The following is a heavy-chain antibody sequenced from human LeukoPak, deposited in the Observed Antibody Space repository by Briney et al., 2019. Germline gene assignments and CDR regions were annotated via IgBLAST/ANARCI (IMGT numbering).Heavy chain of an antibody. CDR3: ARGRGGD. J-gene: IGHJ4*02. V-gene: IGHV3-53*01. CDR1: GVAVNSYF. D-gene: IGHD2-15*01. Sequence: PGGSLRLSCAVAGVAVNSYFMGWVRQAPGKGLEWVSLISSEGFTYYADSVKGRFTISRDNSKNTLYLQVNSLRAEDTAFYYCARGRGGDWGQGALVTVSS. CDR2: ISSEGFT.